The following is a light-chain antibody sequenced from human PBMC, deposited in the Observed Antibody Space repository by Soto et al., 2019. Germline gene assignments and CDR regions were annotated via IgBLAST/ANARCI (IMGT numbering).Light chain of an antibody. J-gene: IGLJ2*01. CDR1: SSDVGGFNS. CDR2: EVS. Sequence: QSALTQPASMSGSPGQSITISCTAASSDVGGFNSVSWYQQHPGKAPKLIIYEVSDRPSGVSNRFSASKSGNTASLTISGLQAEDEAHYYCSSYRRITTPYVVFGGGTKVTVL. CDR3: SSYRRITTPYVV. V-gene: IGLV2-14*01.